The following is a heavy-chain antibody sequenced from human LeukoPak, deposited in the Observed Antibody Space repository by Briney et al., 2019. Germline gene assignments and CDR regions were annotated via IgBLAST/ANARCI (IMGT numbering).Heavy chain of an antibody. J-gene: IGHJ4*02. CDR2: IRHSDGNT. CDR1: GFTFSSYG. CDR3: AKGQETESRLDS. V-gene: IGHV3-23*01. D-gene: IGHD1-1*01. Sequence: GRSLRLSCAASGFTFSSYGMHWVRQAPGKGLEWVSGIRHSDGNTYYADSVKGRFTISSDKSKNILFLQMNSLRAEDTALYYCAKGQETESRLDSWGQGTLVTISS.